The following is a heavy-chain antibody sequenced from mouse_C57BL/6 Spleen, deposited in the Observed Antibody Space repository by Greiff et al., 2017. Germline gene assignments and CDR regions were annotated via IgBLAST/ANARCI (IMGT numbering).Heavy chain of an antibody. D-gene: IGHD1-1*01. J-gene: IGHJ1*03. CDR2: INPNNGGT. Sequence: EVQLQQSGPELVKPGASVKISCKASGYTFTDYYMNWVKQSHGKSLEWIGDINPNNGGTSYNQKFKGKATFTVDKSSSTAYMELRSLTSEDSAVYYCARRTVPFYWYFDVWGTGTTVTVSS. CDR1: GYTFTDYY. CDR3: ARRTVPFYWYFDV. V-gene: IGHV1-26*01.